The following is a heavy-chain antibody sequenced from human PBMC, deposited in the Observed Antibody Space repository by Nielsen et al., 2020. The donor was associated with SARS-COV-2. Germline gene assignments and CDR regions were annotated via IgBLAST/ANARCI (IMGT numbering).Heavy chain of an antibody. D-gene: IGHD1-1*01. CDR2: IRSTARNYAT. J-gene: IGHJ5*02. Sequence: GGSLRLSCVASGFMFSGSNIHWVRQASGKGLEWVGRIRSTARNYATTYPASVKGRFTLSRDDSNSTAYLQMNSLKTEDSAVYYCTTTADQFYLWGQGTLVTVSS. CDR3: TTTADQFYL. CDR1: GFMFSGSN. V-gene: IGHV3-73*01.